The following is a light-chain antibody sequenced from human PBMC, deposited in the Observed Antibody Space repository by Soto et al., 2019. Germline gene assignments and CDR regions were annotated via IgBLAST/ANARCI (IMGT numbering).Light chain of an antibody. J-gene: IGLJ2*01. CDR1: SSVVGSYNL. CDR3: CSYAGRSTVV. CDR2: EGS. Sequence: SALTQPASGSGSPGQAITISCTGTSSVVGSYNLVSWYQQHPGKAPKLMIYEGSKRPSGVSNRFSGSKSGNTASLTISGLQAEDEADYYCCSYAGRSTVVFGGGTKVTVL. V-gene: IGLV2-23*01.